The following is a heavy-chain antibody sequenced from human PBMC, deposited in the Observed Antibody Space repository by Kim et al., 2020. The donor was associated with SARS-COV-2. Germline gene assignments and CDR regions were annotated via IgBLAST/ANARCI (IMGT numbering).Heavy chain of an antibody. D-gene: IGHD4-17*01. CDR2: IYYSGST. CDR3: ARDRAVTNAGFDY. Sequence: SETLSLTCTVSGGSISSGGYYWSWIRQHPGKGLEWIGYIYYSGSTYYNPSLKSRVTISVDTSKNQFSLKLSSVTAADTAVYYCARDRAVTNAGFDYWGQGTLVTVSS. CDR1: GGSISSGGYY. J-gene: IGHJ4*02. V-gene: IGHV4-31*03.